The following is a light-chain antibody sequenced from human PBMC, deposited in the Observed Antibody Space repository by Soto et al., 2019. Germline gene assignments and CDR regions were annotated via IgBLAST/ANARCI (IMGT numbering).Light chain of an antibody. J-gene: IGKJ4*01. Sequence: DIVMTQSPDSLAVSLGERATINCKSSQSLLYSSNNTNYLTWYQHKPGQPPKLLIYWASTRKSGVPDRFSGSGYGTDFTLTISSLQAEDVAVYYCQQYYSMPPTFGGGTKVEIK. CDR1: QSLLYSSNNTNY. CDR2: WAS. CDR3: QQYYSMPPT. V-gene: IGKV4-1*01.